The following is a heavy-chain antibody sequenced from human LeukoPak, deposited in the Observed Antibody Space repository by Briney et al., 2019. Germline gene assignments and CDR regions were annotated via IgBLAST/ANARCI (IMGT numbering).Heavy chain of an antibody. Sequence: PGGSLRLSCAASGFRFDDYGLNWVRQAPGKGPEWVSGINWNGGSSGYADSVKGRFTISRDNAKNAVYLQMNSLRVEDTALYQCVREGFDYWGHGILVTVSS. CDR1: GFRFDDYG. J-gene: IGHJ4*01. V-gene: IGHV3-20*01. CDR3: VREGFDY. CDR2: INWNGGSS.